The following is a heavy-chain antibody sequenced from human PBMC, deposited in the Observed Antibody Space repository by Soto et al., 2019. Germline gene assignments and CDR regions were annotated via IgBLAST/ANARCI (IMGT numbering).Heavy chain of an antibody. D-gene: IGHD2-15*01. CDR3: ARAHRLLISYYFDY. CDR2: IIPILGIA. CDR1: GGTFSSYT. Sequence: GASVKVSCKASGGTFSSYTISWVRQAPGQGLEWMGRIIPILGIANYAQKFQGRVTITADKSTSTAYMELSSLRSEDTAVYYCARAHRLLISYYFDYWGQGTLVTVSS. J-gene: IGHJ4*02. V-gene: IGHV1-69*02.